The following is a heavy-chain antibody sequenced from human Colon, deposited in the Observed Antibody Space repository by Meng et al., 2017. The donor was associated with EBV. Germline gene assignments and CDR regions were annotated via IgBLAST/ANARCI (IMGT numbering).Heavy chain of an antibody. CDR1: GGSVSSSHW. CDR3: ARGNAYNAPSFDY. Sequence: QVPQAESGPGLVKPSGTLSLICAVSGGSVSSSHWWTWVRQPPGKGLEWIGEVYHTGSTKYNPSLKSRVTISVDRSNDQFSLSLSSVTAADTAVYYCARGNAYNAPSFDYWGQGTLVTVSS. V-gene: IGHV4-4*02. D-gene: IGHD5-24*01. J-gene: IGHJ4*02. CDR2: VYHTGST.